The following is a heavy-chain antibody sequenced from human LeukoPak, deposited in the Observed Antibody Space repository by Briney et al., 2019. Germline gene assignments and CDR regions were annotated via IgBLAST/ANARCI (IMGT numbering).Heavy chain of an antibody. CDR1: GFTFSSNW. Sequence: GGSLRLSSAASGFTFSSNWMSWVRQAPGKGLEWVANIKPDGSEKNYVDSVRGRFTISRDNAKNSLSLEMNSLRAEDTAVYYCARYGHAGGLDYWGQGTLVTVSS. D-gene: IGHD3-16*01. CDR2: IKPDGSEK. CDR3: ARYGHAGGLDY. J-gene: IGHJ4*02. V-gene: IGHV3-7*04.